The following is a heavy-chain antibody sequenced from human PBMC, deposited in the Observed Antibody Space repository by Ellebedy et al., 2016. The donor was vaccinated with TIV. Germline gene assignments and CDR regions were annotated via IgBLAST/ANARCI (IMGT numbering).Heavy chain of an antibody. J-gene: IGHJ3*02. CDR1: GGSFSGYY. CDR3: ARVPDYGDYGSDAFDI. D-gene: IGHD4-17*01. Sequence: SETLSLXXAVYGGSFSGYYWSWIRQPPGKGLEWIGEINHSGSTNYNPSLKSRVTISVDTSKNQFSLKLSSVTAADTAVYYCARVPDYGDYGSDAFDIWGQGTMVTVSS. CDR2: INHSGST. V-gene: IGHV4-34*01.